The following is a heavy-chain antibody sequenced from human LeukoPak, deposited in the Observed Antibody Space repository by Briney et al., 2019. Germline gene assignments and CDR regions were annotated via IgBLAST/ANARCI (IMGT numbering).Heavy chain of an antibody. CDR3: AKTAKPTLRFLEWLWTCFDY. D-gene: IGHD3-3*01. Sequence: QSGGSLRLSCAASGFTFSSYWMSWVRQAPGKGLEWVANMKYDGSEKYYVDSVKGRFTISRDNAKNSLYLQMNSLRAEDTAVYYCAKTAKPTLRFLEWLWTCFDYWGQGTLVTVSS. V-gene: IGHV3-7*01. CDR1: GFTFSSYW. J-gene: IGHJ4*02. CDR2: MKYDGSEK.